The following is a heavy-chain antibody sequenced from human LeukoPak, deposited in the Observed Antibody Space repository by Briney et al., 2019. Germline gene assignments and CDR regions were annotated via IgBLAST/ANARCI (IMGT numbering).Heavy chain of an antibody. J-gene: IGHJ4*02. CDR2: IRYDGSTK. Sequence: PGGSLRLSCAASGFTFKIYGMHWVRQAPGKGLEWVAFIRYDGSTKYYVDSVKGRFTISRDNSKNTLYLQMNSLRAEDTAMYYCAKDPYSYGSYFDYWGQGTLVTVSS. CDR3: AKDPYSYGSYFDY. D-gene: IGHD5-18*01. V-gene: IGHV3-30*02. CDR1: GFTFKIYG.